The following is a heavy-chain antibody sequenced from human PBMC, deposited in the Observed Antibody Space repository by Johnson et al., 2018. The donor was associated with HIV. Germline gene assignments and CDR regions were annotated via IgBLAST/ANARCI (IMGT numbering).Heavy chain of an antibody. Sequence: QVQLVESGGGVVQPGRSLRLSCAASGFTFSSYAMHWVRQAPGKGLEWVAVISYDGSNKYYADSVKGRFTISRDNAKNSLYLQMNSLRAEETAVYYCAKAPYGSGIRPGAFDIWGQGTMVTVSS. CDR2: ISYDGSNK. D-gene: IGHD3-10*01. CDR1: GFTFSSYA. CDR3: AKAPYGSGIRPGAFDI. V-gene: IGHV3-30-3*01. J-gene: IGHJ3*02.